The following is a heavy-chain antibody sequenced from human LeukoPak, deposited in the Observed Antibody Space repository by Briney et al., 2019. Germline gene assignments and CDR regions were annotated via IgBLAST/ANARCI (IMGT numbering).Heavy chain of an antibody. J-gene: IGHJ4*02. CDR3: AKAEGYDILTGLDY. D-gene: IGHD3-9*01. V-gene: IGHV3-30-3*01. Sequence: PGGSLRLSCAATGFTFSNYAIHWGRQAPGKGLEWVASISDDGSRQHYADSVKGRFTVSRDNSKNTLYLQMNSLRTEDTAVYYCAKAEGYDILTGLDYWGQGTLVTVSS. CDR1: GFTFSNYA. CDR2: ISDDGSRQ.